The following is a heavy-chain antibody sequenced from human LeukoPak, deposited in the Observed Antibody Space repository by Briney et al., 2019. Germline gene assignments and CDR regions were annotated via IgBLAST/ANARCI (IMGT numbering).Heavy chain of an antibody. J-gene: IGHJ4*02. V-gene: IGHV1-2*02. CDR2: INPNSGGT. D-gene: IGHD6-19*01. CDR1: GYTFTGYY. Sequence: ASVKVSCKASGYTFTGYYMHWVRQAPGQGLEWMGWINPNSGGTNYAQKFQGRVTMTRDTSISTAYMELSRLRSDDTAVYYCARDLGTTGEWLVTSNFDYWGQGTLVTVSS. CDR3: ARDLGTTGEWLVTSNFDY.